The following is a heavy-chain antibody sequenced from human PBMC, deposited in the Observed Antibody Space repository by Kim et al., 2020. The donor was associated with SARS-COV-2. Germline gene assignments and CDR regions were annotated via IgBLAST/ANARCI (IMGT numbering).Heavy chain of an antibody. CDR3: ARAFDGMTTPDY. V-gene: IGHV4-31*03. Sequence: SETLSLTCTVSGGSISSGGYYWSWIRQHPGKGLEWIGYIYYSGSTYYNPSLKSRVTISVDTSKNQFSLKLSSVTAADTAVYYCARAFDGMTTPDYWGQGTLVTVSS. D-gene: IGHD4-4*01. J-gene: IGHJ4*02. CDR1: GGSISSGGYY. CDR2: IYYSGST.